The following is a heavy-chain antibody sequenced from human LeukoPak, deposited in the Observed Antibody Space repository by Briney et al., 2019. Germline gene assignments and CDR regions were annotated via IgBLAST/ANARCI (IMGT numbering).Heavy chain of an antibody. Sequence: GASVKVSCKASRDTFTSYYIHWVRQAPGQGLEWMGIINPSGGSTSYAQKFQGRVTMTRDTSTGTVYMELSGLKSEDTAVYYCARATSGSPDYWGQGTLVTVSS. CDR1: RDTFTSYY. V-gene: IGHV1-46*01. J-gene: IGHJ4*02. D-gene: IGHD3-3*01. CDR2: INPSGGST. CDR3: ARATSGSPDY.